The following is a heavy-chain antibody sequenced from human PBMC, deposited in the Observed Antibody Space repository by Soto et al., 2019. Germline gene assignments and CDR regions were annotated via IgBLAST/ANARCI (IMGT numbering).Heavy chain of an antibody. Sequence: ASVKVSCKVSGYTLTELSMHWVRQAPGEGLEWMGGFDPEDGETIYAQKFQGRVTMTEDTSTDTAYMELSSLRSEDTAVYYCAVNDYSKYGMDVWGQGTTVTVSS. V-gene: IGHV1-24*01. CDR3: AVNDYSKYGMDV. CDR2: FDPEDGET. CDR1: GYTLTELS. J-gene: IGHJ6*02. D-gene: IGHD4-4*01.